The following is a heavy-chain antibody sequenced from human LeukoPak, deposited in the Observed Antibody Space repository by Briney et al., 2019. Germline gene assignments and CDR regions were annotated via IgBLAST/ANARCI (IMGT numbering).Heavy chain of an antibody. CDR1: GYTFTGYY. CDR2: INPKSGDT. D-gene: IGHD6-19*01. J-gene: IGHJ4*02. Sequence: ASVKVSCKASGYTFTGYYMHWVRQAPGPGLEWMGWINPKSGDTKNAQKFQGRVTMTRDTSISTSYMELSRLRSDDTAVYYCARAEGSGCYDYWGQGTMVTVPS. V-gene: IGHV1-2*02. CDR3: ARAEGSGCYDY.